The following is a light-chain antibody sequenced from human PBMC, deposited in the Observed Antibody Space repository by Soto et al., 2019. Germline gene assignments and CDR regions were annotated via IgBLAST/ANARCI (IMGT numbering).Light chain of an antibody. CDR1: GSDIGSYDF. J-gene: IGLJ2*01. CDR3: SSYTNTGTLIV. V-gene: IGLV2-14*03. Sequence: QSALTQPASVSGSPGQSITISCTGTGSDIGSYDFVSWYQHHPGKAPKLLIYDVRHRPSGISIHFSGSKSGNTASLAISGLQAEDEAHYYCSSYTNTGTLIVFGGGTKLTVL. CDR2: DVR.